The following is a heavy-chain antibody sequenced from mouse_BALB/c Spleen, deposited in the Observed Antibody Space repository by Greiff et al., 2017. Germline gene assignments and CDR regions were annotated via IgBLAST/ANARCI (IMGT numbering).Heavy chain of an antibody. D-gene: IGHD1-1*01. V-gene: IGHV5-9-3*01. J-gene: IGHJ1*01. CDR3: ARQKTTVVAYWYFDV. Sequence: DVQLVESGGGLVKPGGSLKLSCAASGFTFSSYAMSWVRQTPEKRLEWVATISSGGSYTYYPDSVKGRFTISRDNAKNTLYLQMSSLRSEDTAMYYCARQKTTVVAYWYFDVWGAGTTVTVSS. CDR2: ISSGGSYT. CDR1: GFTFSSYA.